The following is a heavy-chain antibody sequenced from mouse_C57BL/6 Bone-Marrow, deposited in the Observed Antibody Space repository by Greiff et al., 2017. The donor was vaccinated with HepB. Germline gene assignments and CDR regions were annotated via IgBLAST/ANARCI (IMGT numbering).Heavy chain of an antibody. CDR3: ARDYYGPRNYFDY. V-gene: IGHV1-72*01. Sequence: QVQLKQSGAELVKPGSSVKLSCKASGYTFTSYWMHWVKQRPGRGLEWIGRIDPNSGGTKYNEKFKSKATLTVDKPSSTAYMQLSSLTSEDSAVYYCARDYYGPRNYFDYWGQGTTLTVSS. J-gene: IGHJ2*01. CDR2: IDPNSGGT. D-gene: IGHD1-1*01. CDR1: GYTFTSYW.